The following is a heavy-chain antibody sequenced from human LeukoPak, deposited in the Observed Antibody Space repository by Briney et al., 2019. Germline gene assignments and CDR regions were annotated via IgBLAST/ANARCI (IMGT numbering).Heavy chain of an antibody. V-gene: IGHV4-39*01. CDR1: GGSISSSSYY. Sequence: SETLSLTCTVSGGSISSSSYYWGWIRQPPGKGLEWIGSIYYSGSTYYNPSLKSRVTISVDTSKNQFSLKLSSVTAADTAVYYCASYYYGSGSYYNEYNWFDPWGQGTLVTVSS. D-gene: IGHD3-10*01. CDR3: ASYYYGSGSYYNEYNWFDP. J-gene: IGHJ5*02. CDR2: IYYSGST.